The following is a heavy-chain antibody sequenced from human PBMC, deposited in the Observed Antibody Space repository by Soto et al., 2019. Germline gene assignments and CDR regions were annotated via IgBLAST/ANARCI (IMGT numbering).Heavy chain of an antibody. CDR2: ISAFNGNT. V-gene: IGHV1-18*01. Sequence: QVQLLQSGAEVKKSGASVKVSCKASGYTFTTYDVSWLRQAPGQGLEWMGWISAFNGNTNYAQKLQGRVTMTTDTSTSTAYMELRSLRSDDTAVYYCARAVSHFYHYYYMDVWGKGTRVTVSS. CDR1: GYTFTTYD. CDR3: ARAVSHFYHYYYMDV. J-gene: IGHJ6*03.